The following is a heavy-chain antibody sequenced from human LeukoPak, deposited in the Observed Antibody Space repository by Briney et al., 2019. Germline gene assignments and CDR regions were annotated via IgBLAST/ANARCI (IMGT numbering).Heavy chain of an antibody. CDR2: ISYSGST. V-gene: IGHV4-59*01. J-gene: IGHJ5*02. CDR1: GGSIHGYF. CDR3: ARDNYREVTNFDP. Sequence: SETLSLTCAVSGGSIHGYFWSWFRQPPEKGLEWIGYISYSGSTNYNPSLKSRVSISVDTSKSQFSLRLSSVTPADTAVYYCARDNYREVTNFDPWGQGTLVTVSS. D-gene: IGHD3-10*01.